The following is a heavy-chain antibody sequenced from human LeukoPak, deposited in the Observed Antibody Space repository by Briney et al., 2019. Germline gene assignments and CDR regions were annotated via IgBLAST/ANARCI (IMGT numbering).Heavy chain of an antibody. Sequence: ASVKVSCKASGYTFTTDYIHWVRQAPGQGLEWMGIINPSGGSTSYAQKFQGRVTMTRDTSTSTVYMELSSLRSEDTAVYYCAREDGSGSYYIPHGAFDIWGQGTMVTVSS. CDR2: INPSGGST. V-gene: IGHV1-46*01. J-gene: IGHJ3*02. D-gene: IGHD3-10*01. CDR3: AREDGSGSYYIPHGAFDI. CDR1: GYTFTTDY.